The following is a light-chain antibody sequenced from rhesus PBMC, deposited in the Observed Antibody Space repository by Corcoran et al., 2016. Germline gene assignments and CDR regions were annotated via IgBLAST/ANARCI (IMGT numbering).Light chain of an antibody. CDR1: QSLLYTSNNKNY. CDR2: WSS. Sequence: DIVMTQSPDSLAVSLGERVIINCKSSQSLLYTSNNKNYLAWYQQKPGQAPKLLIYWSSTRESGVPNRFSGSRSGTDFTLTISGLHAEDVAVYYCQQYYSPPYTFGQGAKVEI. V-gene: IGKV4-1*01. CDR3: QQYYSPPYT. J-gene: IGKJ2*01.